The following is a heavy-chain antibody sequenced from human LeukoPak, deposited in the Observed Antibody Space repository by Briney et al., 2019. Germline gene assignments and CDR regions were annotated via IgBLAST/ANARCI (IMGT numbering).Heavy chain of an antibody. CDR2: IIPILGIA. CDR3: ARVWGILGYCSSTSCLGPFDP. V-gene: IGHV1-69*02. J-gene: IGHJ5*02. CDR1: GGTFSSYT. Sequence: ASVKVSCKASGGTFSSYTISGVRQAPGQGLEWMGRIIPILGIANYAQKFQGRVTITADKSTSTAYMELSSLRSEDTAVYYCARVWGILGYCSSTSCLGPFDPXGQGTLVXVS. D-gene: IGHD2-2*01.